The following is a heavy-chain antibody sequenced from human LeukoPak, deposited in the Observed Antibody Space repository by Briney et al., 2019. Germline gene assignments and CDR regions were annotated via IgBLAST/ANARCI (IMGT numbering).Heavy chain of an antibody. D-gene: IGHD4-23*01. CDR3: ASGYSSDYGGNVY. CDR1: GFTFDDYA. CDR2: IDIDGSNT. J-gene: IGHJ4*02. Sequence: GRSVRLSCAASGFTFDDYAMHWVRQAPGKGLVWVSRIDIDGSNTAYADSVKGRFTISRDNAKNTLYLQMNSLSTEDTAVYYCASGYSSDYGGNVYWGRGTLVTVSS. V-gene: IGHV3-74*01.